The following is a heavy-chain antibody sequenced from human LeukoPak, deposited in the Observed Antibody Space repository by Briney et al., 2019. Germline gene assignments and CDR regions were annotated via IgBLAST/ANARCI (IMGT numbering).Heavy chain of an antibody. V-gene: IGHV1-2*02. J-gene: IGHJ4*02. CDR3: ARATRRGELLPPAH. CDR2: INPNSGGT. CDR1: GYTFTGYY. Sequence: ASVKVSCKASGYTFTGYYMHWVRQAPGQGLEWMGWINPNSGGTNYAQKFQGRVTMTRDTSISTAYMELSRLRSDDTAVYYCARATRRGELLPPAHWGQGTLVTVSS. D-gene: IGHD3-10*01.